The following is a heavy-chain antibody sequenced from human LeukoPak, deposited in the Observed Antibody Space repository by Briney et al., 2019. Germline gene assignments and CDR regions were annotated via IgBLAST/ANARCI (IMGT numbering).Heavy chain of an antibody. J-gene: IGHJ3*02. V-gene: IGHV1-18*01. CDR3: ARVRYCTSTSCYGPEDDAFDI. CDR1: GYTLTELS. Sequence: GASVKVSCKVSGYTLTELSMHWVRQAPGKGLEWMAWISGYNGNTNYAQKFQGRVTMTTDTSSSTAYMELRSLRYEDTALYYCARVRYCTSTSCYGPEDDAFDIWGQGTMVTVSS. CDR2: ISGYNGNT. D-gene: IGHD2-2*01.